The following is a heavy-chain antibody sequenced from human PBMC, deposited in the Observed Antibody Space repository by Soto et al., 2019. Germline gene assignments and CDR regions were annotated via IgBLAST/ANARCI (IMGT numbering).Heavy chain of an antibody. CDR2: MVGDGSSS. CDR1: GFIFRTYA. J-gene: IGHJ4*02. CDR3: AKDLRPDGRYDLDY. D-gene: IGHD1-26*01. V-gene: IGHV3-23*01. Sequence: EVQLLESGGGLPQPGGSLRLSCAASGFIFRTYAMNWVRQAPGKGLEWVSVMVGDGSSSDYADSVRGRFTISRDNSKNTLYLQMNNLRAEDTAVYYCAKDLRPDGRYDLDYWGQGTLVTVSS.